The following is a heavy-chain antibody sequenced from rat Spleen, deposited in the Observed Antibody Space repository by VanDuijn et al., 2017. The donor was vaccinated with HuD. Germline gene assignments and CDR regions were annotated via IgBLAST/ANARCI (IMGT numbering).Heavy chain of an antibody. V-gene: IGHV5-25*01. CDR1: GFTFSDYY. J-gene: IGHJ2*01. D-gene: IGHD1-12*02. Sequence: EVQLVESDGGLVQPGRSLKLSCAASGFTFSDYYMAWVRQAPTRGLEWVATITSAGGNTYFRDSVKGRFTISRDNAKSTLSLQMDSLKSEDTATYYCAMGSHYHDVPYYYEYWGQGVMVTVSA. CDR3: AMGSHYHDVPYYYEY. CDR2: ITSAGGNT.